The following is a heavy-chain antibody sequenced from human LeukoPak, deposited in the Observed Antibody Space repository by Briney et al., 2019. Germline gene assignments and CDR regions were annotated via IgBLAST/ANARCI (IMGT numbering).Heavy chain of an antibody. CDR3: ARDGGLRRAFDI. J-gene: IGHJ3*02. Sequence: ASVKVSCRASGYTFTGYYMHWVRQAPGQGLEWMGWINPNSGGTNYAQKFQGRVTMTRDTSISTAYMELSRLRSDDTAVYYCARDGGLRRAFDIWGQGTMVTVSS. V-gene: IGHV1-2*02. CDR1: GYTFTGYY. CDR2: INPNSGGT. D-gene: IGHD3-16*01.